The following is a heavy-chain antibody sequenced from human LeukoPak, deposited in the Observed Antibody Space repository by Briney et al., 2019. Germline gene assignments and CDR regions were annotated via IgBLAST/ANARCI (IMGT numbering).Heavy chain of an antibody. V-gene: IGHV3-48*01. D-gene: IGHD6-13*01. CDR3: ARISIAAAGMRFDP. CDR2: ISSSSSTI. CDR1: GFTFSSYS. J-gene: IGHJ5*02. Sequence: GGSLRLSCAASGFTFSSYSMNWVRQAPGKGLEWVSYISSSSSTIYYADSVKGRFTISRDNAKNSQYLQMNSLRAEDTAVYYCARISIAAAGMRFDPWGQGTLVTVSS.